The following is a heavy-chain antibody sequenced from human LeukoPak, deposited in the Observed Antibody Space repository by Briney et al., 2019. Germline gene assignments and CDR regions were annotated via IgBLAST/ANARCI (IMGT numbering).Heavy chain of an antibody. CDR3: ARAFCGGDCYLHYYYMDV. V-gene: IGHV1-18*01. D-gene: IGHD2-21*01. CDR2: ISAYNGNT. CDR1: GYTFTNYG. J-gene: IGHJ6*03. Sequence: ASVKVSCKASGYTFTNYGISWVRQAPGQGLEWMGWISAYNGNTNYAQKLQGRVTMTTDTSTSTAYMELRSLRSDDTAVYYCARAFCGGDCYLHYYYMDVWGKGTTVTVSS.